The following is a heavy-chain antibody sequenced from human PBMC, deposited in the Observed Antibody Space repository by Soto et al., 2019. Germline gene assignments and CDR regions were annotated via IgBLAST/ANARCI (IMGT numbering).Heavy chain of an antibody. Sequence: LSLTCTVSGGSISSYYWSWIRQPPGKGLQWIGYIYYSGSTNYNPSLKSRVTISVDTSKNQFSLRAEDTAVYYCARRQISPPTRGAAAARGGMDVWGQGTTVTVSS. J-gene: IGHJ6*02. CDR1: GGSISSYY. CDR3: ARRQISPPTRGAAAARGGMDV. V-gene: IGHV4-59*12. CDR2: IYYSGST. D-gene: IGHD6-13*01.